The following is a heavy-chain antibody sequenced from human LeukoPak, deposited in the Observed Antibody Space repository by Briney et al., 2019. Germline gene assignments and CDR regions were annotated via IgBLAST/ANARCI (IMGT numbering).Heavy chain of an antibody. CDR1: GFTFSSYG. CDR3: AKDLRAFSSGCFGY. Sequence: TGGSLRLSCAATGFTFSSYGMHWVRQAPGKGLEWVAFIRYDGSNKYYADSVKGRFTISRDNSKNTLYLQMNSLRAEDTAVYYCAKDLRAFSSGCFGYWGQGTLVTVSS. J-gene: IGHJ4*02. CDR2: IRYDGSNK. V-gene: IGHV3-30*02. D-gene: IGHD6-19*01.